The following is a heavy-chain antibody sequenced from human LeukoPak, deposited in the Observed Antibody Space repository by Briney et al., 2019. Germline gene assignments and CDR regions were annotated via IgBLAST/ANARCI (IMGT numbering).Heavy chain of an antibody. CDR2: IYYSGST. Sequence: PSETLSLTCTVSGDSISSSSYYWGWIRQPPGKGLEWIGSIYYSGSTYYNPSLKSRVTISVDTSKNPFSLKLSSVTAADTAVYYCARDITGSFDYWGQGNLVTVSS. J-gene: IGHJ4*02. V-gene: IGHV4-39*07. D-gene: IGHD1-14*01. CDR3: ARDITGSFDY. CDR1: GDSISSSSYY.